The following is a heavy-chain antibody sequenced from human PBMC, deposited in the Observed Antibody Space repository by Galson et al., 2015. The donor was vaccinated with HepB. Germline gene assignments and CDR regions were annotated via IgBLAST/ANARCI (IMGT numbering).Heavy chain of an antibody. J-gene: IGHJ5*02. V-gene: IGHV1-18*01. Sequence: SVKVSCKASGYTFTSYGISWVRQAPGQGLEWMGWISAYNGNTNYAQKLQGRVTMTTDTSTSTAYMELRSLRSDDTAVYYCARDGDYDFWSGYYHGGWWFDPWGQGTLVTVSS. CDR3: ARDGDYDFWSGYYHGGWWFDP. CDR2: ISAYNGNT. CDR1: GYTFTSYG. D-gene: IGHD3-3*01.